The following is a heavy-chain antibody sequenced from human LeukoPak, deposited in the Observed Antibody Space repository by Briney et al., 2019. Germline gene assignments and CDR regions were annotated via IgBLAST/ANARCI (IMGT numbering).Heavy chain of an antibody. CDR2: ISWNSGSI. D-gene: IGHD6-13*01. CDR1: GFTFDDYA. V-gene: IGHV3-9*01. Sequence: GGSLRLSCSASGFTFDDYAMHWVRQAPGKGLEWVSGISWNSGSIGYADSVKGRFTISRDNAKNSLYLQMNSLRAEDTALYYCAKDMSSLVAAAGDDAFDIWGQGTMVTVSS. J-gene: IGHJ3*02. CDR3: AKDMSSLVAAAGDDAFDI.